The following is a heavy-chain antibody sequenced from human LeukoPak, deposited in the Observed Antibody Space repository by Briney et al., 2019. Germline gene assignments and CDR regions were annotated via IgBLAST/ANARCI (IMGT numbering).Heavy chain of an antibody. Sequence: GGSLRLSCVDSVFTFSNYAMSWVRQAPGKGLEWVSGISGGGGITYYADSVKGRFTISRDNSKNMVYVQMNSLRSEDTAIYYFSKLGSRYDHRWHFDNWGQGTLVTVSS. V-gene: IGHV3-23*01. CDR2: ISGGGGIT. D-gene: IGHD5-12*01. J-gene: IGHJ4*02. CDR1: VFTFSNYA. CDR3: SKLGSRYDHRWHFDN.